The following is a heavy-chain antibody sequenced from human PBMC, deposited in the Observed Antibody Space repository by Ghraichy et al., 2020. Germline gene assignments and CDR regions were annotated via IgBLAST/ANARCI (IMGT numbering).Heavy chain of an antibody. CDR1: GGSISSSNW. V-gene: IGHV4-4*02. CDR2: IYHSGST. J-gene: IGHJ6*02. D-gene: IGHD3-3*01. Sequence: SETLSLTCAVSGGSISSSNWWSWVRQPPGKGLEWIGEIYHSGSTNYNPSLKSRVTISVDKSKNQFSLKLSSVTAADTAVYYCAGKPYDFWSGYFPYYYGMDVWGQGTTVTVAS. CDR3: AGKPYDFWSGYFPYYYGMDV.